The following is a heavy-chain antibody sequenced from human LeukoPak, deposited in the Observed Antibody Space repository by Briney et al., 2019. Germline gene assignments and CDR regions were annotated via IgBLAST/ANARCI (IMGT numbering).Heavy chain of an antibody. CDR2: IFYTGGT. Sequence: SETLSLTCAVSGGSITGYYWSWIRQPPGKGLEWIGYIFYTGGTNYNPSLDSRVTMSVDTSKNQFSLKVSSVTAADTAVYYCARERSRVFTQVDAFDIWGQGTMVTVSS. CDR3: ARERSRVFTQVDAFDI. V-gene: IGHV4-59*01. J-gene: IGHJ3*02. D-gene: IGHD2-2*01. CDR1: GGSITGYY.